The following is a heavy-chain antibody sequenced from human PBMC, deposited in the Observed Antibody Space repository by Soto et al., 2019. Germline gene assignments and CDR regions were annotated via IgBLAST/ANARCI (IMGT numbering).Heavy chain of an antibody. D-gene: IGHD2-21*01. V-gene: IGHV2-5*02. J-gene: IGHJ4*02. Sequence: QIILKESGPTLVKPTQTLTLTCSFSGFSLSSSGEGVGWFRQSLGGALEWLALIYWDDDKRYRPSLTSRLGVTQDSSKIQVVFTTSNLDPVDTGTYFCAHRQKTVVVGAPFDSWGQGNLVTVSS. CDR1: GFSLSSSGEG. CDR3: AHRQKTVVVGAPFDS. CDR2: IYWDDDK.